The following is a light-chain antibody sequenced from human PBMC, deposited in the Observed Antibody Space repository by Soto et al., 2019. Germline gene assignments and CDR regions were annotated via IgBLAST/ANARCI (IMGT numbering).Light chain of an antibody. CDR1: SSNIGSNA. CDR3: AAWDDSTRSDV. J-gene: IGLJ1*01. CDR2: YDD. V-gene: IGLV1-36*01. Sequence: QSVLTQPPSVSGAPRQRVTISCSGSSSNIGSNAVIWYQPFPGKAPKLLIYYDDLLASGVSARFSGSKSGTSASLAISGLQSEDAADYYCAAWDDSTRSDVFGTGTKVTVL.